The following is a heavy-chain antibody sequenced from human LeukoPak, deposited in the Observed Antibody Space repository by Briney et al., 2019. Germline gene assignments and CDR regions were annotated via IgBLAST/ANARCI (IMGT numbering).Heavy chain of an antibody. CDR1: GGSISSGGYY. Sequence: SQTLSLTCTVSGGSISSGGYYWSWIRQPPGKGLEWIGEINHSGSTNYNPSLKSRVTISVDTSKNQFSLKLSSVTAADTAVYYCARGLLSGGANDAFDIWGQGTMVTVSS. CDR3: ARGLLSGGANDAFDI. CDR2: INHSGST. V-gene: IGHV4-30-2*01. J-gene: IGHJ3*02. D-gene: IGHD2-21*01.